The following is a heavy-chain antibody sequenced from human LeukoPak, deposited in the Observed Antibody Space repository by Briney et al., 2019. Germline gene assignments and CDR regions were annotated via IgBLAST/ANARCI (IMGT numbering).Heavy chain of an antibody. V-gene: IGHV3-48*01. CDR2: ISSSSSSI. Sequence: GGSLRLPCAASGFTFSSYSMNWVRQAPGKGLEWVSYISSSSSSIYYADSVRGRFTISRDNAKDSLYLQMNSLRAEDTAVYYCAKDLHYGSADYWGQGTLVTVSS. J-gene: IGHJ4*02. CDR3: AKDLHYGSADY. CDR1: GFTFSSYS. D-gene: IGHD3-10*01.